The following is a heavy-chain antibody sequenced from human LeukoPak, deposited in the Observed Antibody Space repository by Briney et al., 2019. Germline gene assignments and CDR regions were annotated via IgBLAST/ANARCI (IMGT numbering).Heavy chain of an antibody. CDR3: TRLRIRFDSSGYRVSYQYGMDV. J-gene: IGHJ6*02. CDR1: GFSVTRNY. Sequence: GGSLRLSCAASGFSVTRNYVSWVRQAPGKGLEWVSLMYSGGGTSYADSVNGRFTISRDDSKNTAYLQMNNLKTEDTAVYYCTRLRIRFDSSGYRVSYQYGMDVWGQGTTVTVSS. CDR2: MYSGGGT. V-gene: IGHV3-53*01. D-gene: IGHD3-22*01.